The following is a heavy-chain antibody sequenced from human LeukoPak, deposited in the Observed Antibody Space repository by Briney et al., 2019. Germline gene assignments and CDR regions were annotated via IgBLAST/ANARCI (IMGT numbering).Heavy chain of an antibody. J-gene: IGHJ4*02. V-gene: IGHV3-74*01. D-gene: IGHD2-8*01. CDR1: GFSFSAHW. Sequence: GGSLRLSCAASGFSFSAHWMHWVRQAPGKGLVWVAQINGDATATNYAGSVKGRFTISRDNAKNNVHLQMSTLTDEDMAVYYCENDKWWGASDHWGQGSLVTVSS. CDR3: ENDKWWGASDH. CDR2: INGDATAT.